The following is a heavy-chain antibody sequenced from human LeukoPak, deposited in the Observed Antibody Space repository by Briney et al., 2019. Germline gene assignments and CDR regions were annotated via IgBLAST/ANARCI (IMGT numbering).Heavy chain of an antibody. CDR2: IYSGGST. Sequence: GGSLRLSCAASGFTVSSNYMSWVRQAPGKGLEWVSVIYSGGSTYYADSVKGRPTISRDNSKNTLYLQMNSLRAEDTAVYYCARYITRHYYDSSGYYHYFDYWGQGTLVTVSS. V-gene: IGHV3-53*01. D-gene: IGHD3-22*01. J-gene: IGHJ4*02. CDR3: ARYITRHYYDSSGYYHYFDY. CDR1: GFTVSSNY.